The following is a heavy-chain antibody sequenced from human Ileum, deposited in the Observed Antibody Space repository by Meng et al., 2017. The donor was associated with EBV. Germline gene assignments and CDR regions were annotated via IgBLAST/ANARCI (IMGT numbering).Heavy chain of an antibody. Sequence: QVQLPQGGAGLLKPSETLSPTFAVYGGSFSGYYWSWIRQPPGKGLEWIGEINHRGGAFYNPSLKSRVTMSIDTSKNQFSLKLNSVTAADTAVYYCASHPGGNSQYYSSGDDYWGQGALVTVSS. V-gene: IGHV4-34*01. J-gene: IGHJ4*02. D-gene: IGHD3-22*01. CDR3: ASHPGGNSQYYSSGDDY. CDR2: INHRGGA. CDR1: GGSFSGYY.